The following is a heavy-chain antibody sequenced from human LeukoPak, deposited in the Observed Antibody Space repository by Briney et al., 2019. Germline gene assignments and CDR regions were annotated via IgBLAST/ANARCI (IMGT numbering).Heavy chain of an antibody. CDR2: ISSSSSYI. D-gene: IGHD3-3*01. Sequence: GGSLRLSCAASGFTFSSYSMNWVRQAPGKGLEWVSSISSSSSYIYYADSVKGRFTISRDNAKNSLYLQMNSLRAEDTAVCYCARVHDYDFWSGYYEYYFDYWGQGTLVTVSS. CDR3: ARVHDYDFWSGYYEYYFDY. V-gene: IGHV3-21*01. J-gene: IGHJ4*02. CDR1: GFTFSSYS.